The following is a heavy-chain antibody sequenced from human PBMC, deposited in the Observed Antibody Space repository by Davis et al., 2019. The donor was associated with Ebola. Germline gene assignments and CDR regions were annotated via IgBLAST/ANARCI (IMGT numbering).Heavy chain of an antibody. J-gene: IGHJ4*02. CDR1: GYSFTTYW. V-gene: IGHV5-51*03. CDR2: IFPGDSDT. Sequence: PGESLKISCKASGYSFTTYWIVWVRQMPGKGLECMGIIFPGDSDTRYSPSFQGQVTISADKSITTAYLQWSSLKASDTAIYYCARGTNGYNPGGYFDSWGQGTLVTVSS. CDR3: ARGTNGYNPGGYFDS. D-gene: IGHD5-24*01.